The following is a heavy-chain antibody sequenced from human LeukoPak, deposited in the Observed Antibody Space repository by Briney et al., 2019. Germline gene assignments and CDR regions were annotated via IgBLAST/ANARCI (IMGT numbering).Heavy chain of an antibody. CDR2: VHSSGVT. J-gene: IGHJ6*03. Sequence: SETLSLTCTVSGGSISSGSYYWSWIRQSAGKGLEWIGRVHSSGVTNDNPSLKSRLTMTVDTSKNQVSLRLTSVTAADTAVYYCARDAPPYFYFMDVWGKGATVTVSS. CDR1: GGSISSGSYY. V-gene: IGHV4-61*02. D-gene: IGHD3-10*01. CDR3: ARDAPPYFYFMDV.